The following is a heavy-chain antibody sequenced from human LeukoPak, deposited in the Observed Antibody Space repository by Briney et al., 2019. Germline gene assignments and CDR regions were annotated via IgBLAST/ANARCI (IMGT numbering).Heavy chain of an antibody. J-gene: IGHJ3*02. CDR3: ARAHYLNDAFDI. CDR1: GGTFSSYA. Sequence: ASVKVSCKASGGTFSSYAISWVRQAPGQGLEWMGGIIPIFGTANYAQKFQGRVTITADESTSTAYMELSSLRSDDTAMYYCARAHYLNDAFDIWGQGTMVTVSS. V-gene: IGHV1-69*13. CDR2: IIPIFGTA. D-gene: IGHD3-10*01.